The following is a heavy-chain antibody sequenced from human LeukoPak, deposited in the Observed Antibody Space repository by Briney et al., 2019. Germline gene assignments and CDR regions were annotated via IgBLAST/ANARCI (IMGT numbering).Heavy chain of an antibody. CDR2: IYYSGST. CDR1: GGSISSSSYY. J-gene: IGHJ4*02. CDR3: ARRFGRTYFDY. D-gene: IGHD3-16*01. V-gene: IGHV4-39*01. Sequence: SETLSLTCTVSGGSISSSSYYWGWIRQPPGKGLEWIGRIYYSGSTYYNPSLKSRVTISVDTSKNQFSLKLSSVTAADTAVYYCARRFGRTYFDYWGQGTLVTVSS.